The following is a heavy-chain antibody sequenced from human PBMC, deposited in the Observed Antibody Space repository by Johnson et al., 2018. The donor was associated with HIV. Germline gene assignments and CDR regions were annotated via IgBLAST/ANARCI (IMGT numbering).Heavy chain of an antibody. J-gene: IGHJ3*01. CDR1: GFIFGNYW. CDR2: IDLGGSLT. D-gene: IGHD4-17*01. V-gene: IGHV3-7*01. CDR3: AREEGDYGDSITDDVFDF. Sequence: VQLVESGGALVQPGGSLRLSCAASGFIFGNYWMTWIRQAPGKGPEWVANIDLGGSLTNYVDSVKGRFIISSDNAKKSLYLQMNSLRAEDTAVYYCAREEGDYGDSITDDVFDFWGQGTVVTVSS.